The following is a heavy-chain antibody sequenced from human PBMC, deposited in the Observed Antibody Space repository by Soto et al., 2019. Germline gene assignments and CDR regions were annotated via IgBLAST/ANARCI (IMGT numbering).Heavy chain of an antibody. CDR3: ARDGSYYDVLTEHSVDV. J-gene: IGHJ4*02. D-gene: IGHD3-9*01. Sequence: QVQLVESGGGVVQPGRSLRLSCAASGFTFSSYAMHWVRQAPGKGLECVAVISDDGTNKDYADSVKGRFTISRDKSNSTLKLQMDSLRPEDTDVYYCARDGSYYDVLTEHSVDVRGQGTLVSFSA. CDR2: ISDDGTNK. CDR1: GFTFSSYA. V-gene: IGHV3-30*04.